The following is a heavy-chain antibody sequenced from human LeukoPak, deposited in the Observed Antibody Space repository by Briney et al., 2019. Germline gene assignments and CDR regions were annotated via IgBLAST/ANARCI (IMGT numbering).Heavy chain of an antibody. Sequence: AGSLRLSCAASGFSFRRYDMHWLRQARGKGLEGVAATSYDGTSELYADCVKGRFSISRDNSRNTLSLQMDTLRPEDTAIYYCARAKGLAGSYLDNWFDPWGQGSRVIVSS. CDR2: TSYDGTSE. J-gene: IGHJ5*02. D-gene: IGHD1-26*01. CDR3: ARAKGLAGSYLDNWFDP. V-gene: IGHV3-30*04. CDR1: GFSFRRYD.